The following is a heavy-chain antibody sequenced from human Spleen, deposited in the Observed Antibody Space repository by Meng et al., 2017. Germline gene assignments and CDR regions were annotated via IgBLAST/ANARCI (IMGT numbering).Heavy chain of an antibody. Sequence: SVKVSCMALVGIFSNYVIGWVRQAPGQGLEWMGGINAVFGTTNYAQKLQGRVTITPDESTSTVYMELTRLTSKNTAVHICARKDGNCISTTCYSLDYWGQGTLVTVSS. J-gene: IGHJ4*02. CDR3: ARKDGNCISTTCYSLDY. CDR1: VGIFSNYV. D-gene: IGHD2-2*01. V-gene: IGHV1-69*13. CDR2: INAVFGTT.